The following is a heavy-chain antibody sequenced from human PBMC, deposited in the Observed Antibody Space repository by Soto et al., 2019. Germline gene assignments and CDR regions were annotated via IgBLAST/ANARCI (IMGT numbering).Heavy chain of an antibody. J-gene: IGHJ4*02. CDR1: GGSISSSSYY. D-gene: IGHD1-26*01. CDR3: ARRRSGSYYFDY. V-gene: IGHV4-39*01. Sequence: SETLSLTCTVSGGSISSSSYYWGWIRQPPGKGLEWIGSIYYSGSTYYNPSLKSRVTISVDTSKNQFSLKLSSVTAADTAVYYCARRRSGSYYFDYWGQGTLVTVSS. CDR2: IYYSGST.